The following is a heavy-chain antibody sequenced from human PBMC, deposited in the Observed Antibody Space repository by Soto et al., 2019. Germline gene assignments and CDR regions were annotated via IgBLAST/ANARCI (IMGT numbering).Heavy chain of an antibody. V-gene: IGHV3-74*01. CDR2: LHNDGRIT. CDR3: ARGRGSFYRDF. D-gene: IGHD1-26*01. J-gene: IGHJ4*02. Sequence: EVQLVESGGGLVQPGGSLRLSCAASGFTFSNYWMYWVRQAPGKGLVWVSRLHNDGRITTYADSVKGRFTISRDIAKNTLYLQMDGLRAEVTAMYYCARGRGSFYRDFWGQGTLVTVSS. CDR1: GFTFSNYW.